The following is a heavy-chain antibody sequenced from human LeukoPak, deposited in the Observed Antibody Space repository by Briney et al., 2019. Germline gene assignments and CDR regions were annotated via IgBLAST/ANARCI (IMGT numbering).Heavy chain of an antibody. Sequence: SETLSLTCTVSDGSISSYYWSWIRQPPGKGLEWIGYIYYSGHTNYNPSLKSRVTISVDTSKNQYSLKLISVTAADTAVYYCASIEVIAVSGNYYYMDVWGKGTTVTVSS. CDR2: IYYSGHT. CDR3: ASIEVIAVSGNYYYMDV. D-gene: IGHD6-19*01. V-gene: IGHV4-59*01. J-gene: IGHJ6*03. CDR1: DGSISSYY.